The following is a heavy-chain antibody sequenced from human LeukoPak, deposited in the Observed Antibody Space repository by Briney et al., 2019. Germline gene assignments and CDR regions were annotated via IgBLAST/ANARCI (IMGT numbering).Heavy chain of an antibody. CDR2: IYYSRTT. CDR3: ARDSAYSSGWYDY. V-gene: IGHV4-59*01. CDR1: GGSISNYY. Sequence: SETLCLTCTVSGGSISNYYWNCIRQPPGKGVGWIGYIYYSRTTNYNPSLKSRVSMSVVTSKNQFSLKLSSVTAADTAVYYGARDSAYSSGWYDYWGQGTLVTVSS. D-gene: IGHD6-19*01. J-gene: IGHJ4*02.